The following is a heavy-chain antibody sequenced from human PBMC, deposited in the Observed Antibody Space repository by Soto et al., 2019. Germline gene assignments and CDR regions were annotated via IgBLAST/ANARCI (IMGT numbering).Heavy chain of an antibody. CDR2: IYYSGST. Sequence: QLQLQESGPGLVKPSETLSLTCTVSGGSISSSSYYWGWIRQPPGKGLEWIGSIYYSGSTYYNPSLKSRVTISVDTSKNQFSLKLSSVTAADTAVYHCEGHNYDFWSGYYRARYYYYGMDVWGQGTTVTVSS. J-gene: IGHJ6*02. V-gene: IGHV4-39*01. CDR1: GGSISSSSYY. D-gene: IGHD3-3*01. CDR3: EGHNYDFWSGYYRARYYYYGMDV.